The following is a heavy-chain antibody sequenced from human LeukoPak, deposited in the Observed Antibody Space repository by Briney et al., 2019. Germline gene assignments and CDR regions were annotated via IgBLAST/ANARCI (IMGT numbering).Heavy chain of an antibody. CDR1: GGSISSYY. V-gene: IGHV4-59*01. CDR3: ARGSVYFDS. Sequence: AETLSLTCTVSGGSISSYYVSWIRQPPGKGLEWIGYITYTGSTDYNPSLKSRVTISVNMTKNQISLKVSSVTAADTAVYYCARGSVYFDSWGQGTLVTVSS. CDR2: ITYTGST. J-gene: IGHJ4*02.